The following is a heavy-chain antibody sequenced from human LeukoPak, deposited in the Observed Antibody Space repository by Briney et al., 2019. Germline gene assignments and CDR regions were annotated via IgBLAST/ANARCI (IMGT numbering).Heavy chain of an antibody. V-gene: IGHV3-30-3*01. Sequence: GGSLRLSCAASGFTFSSYAMHWVRQAPGKGLEGVAVISYDGSNKYYADSVKGRFTISRDNSKNTLYLQMNSLRAEDTAVYYCASAAGGATSFDYWGQGTLVTVSS. CDR2: ISYDGSNK. CDR3: ASAAGGATSFDY. D-gene: IGHD1-26*01. CDR1: GFTFSSYA. J-gene: IGHJ4*02.